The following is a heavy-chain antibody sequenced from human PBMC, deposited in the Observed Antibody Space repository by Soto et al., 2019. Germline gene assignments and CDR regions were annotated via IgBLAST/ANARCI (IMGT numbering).Heavy chain of an antibody. Sequence: ASVKVSCKASGYTFTSYGISWVRQAPGQGLEWMGWISAYNGNTNYAQKLQGRVTMTTDTSTSTAYMELRSLRSDDTAVYYCARVPTGGAAATNRRLDYWGQGTLVTVSS. CDR2: ISAYNGNT. CDR3: ARVPTGGAAATNRRLDY. J-gene: IGHJ4*02. V-gene: IGHV1-18*01. D-gene: IGHD6-13*01. CDR1: GYTFTSYG.